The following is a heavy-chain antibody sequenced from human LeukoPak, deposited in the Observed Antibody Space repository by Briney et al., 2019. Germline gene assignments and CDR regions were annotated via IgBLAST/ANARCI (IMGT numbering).Heavy chain of an antibody. CDR1: GYTFTTYS. CDR2: INPGGGST. V-gene: IGHV1-46*01. D-gene: IGHD3-10*01. Sequence: GASVKVSCKASGYTFTTYSIHWVRQAPGQGLEWMGIINPGGGSTRYAQKFQGRVTMTSDTSTSTVYMELSSLRSEDTAVYYCARDPNGSGSYSLDYWGQGTLVTVSS. CDR3: ARDPNGSGSYSLDY. J-gene: IGHJ4*02.